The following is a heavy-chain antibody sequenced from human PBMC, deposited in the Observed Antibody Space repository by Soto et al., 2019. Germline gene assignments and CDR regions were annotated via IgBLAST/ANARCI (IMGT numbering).Heavy chain of an antibody. CDR1: GGTFSSYT. Sequence: QVQLVQSGAEVKKPGSSVKVSCKASGGTFSSYTISWVRQAPGQGLEWMGRIIPILHTTNYAQKFQGRVTITADKSTGTAYMDLSSLRSEDTAVYYCARGGAPYYYGADSSYKYYFEYWGQGTLVTVSS. V-gene: IGHV1-69*08. D-gene: IGHD3-10*01. CDR2: IIPILHTT. CDR3: ARGGAPYYYGADSSYKYYFEY. J-gene: IGHJ4*02.